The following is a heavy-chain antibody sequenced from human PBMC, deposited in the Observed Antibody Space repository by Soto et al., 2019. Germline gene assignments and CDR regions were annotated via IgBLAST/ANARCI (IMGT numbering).Heavy chain of an antibody. J-gene: IGHJ5*02. V-gene: IGHV1-18*01. CDR3: ARDRGQWLSKGEFDP. D-gene: IGHD6-19*01. CDR2: ISAYNGNT. CDR1: GSTFTTYG. Sequence: QVQLVQSGAERKKPGASVNVACKASGSTFTTYGFNWVRHATGQGLAWMGWISAYNGNTNYAQKLQGRVTMTTDTATSTAYMDPRSLRSDDTAVYYCARDRGQWLSKGEFDPWGQGTLVTVSS.